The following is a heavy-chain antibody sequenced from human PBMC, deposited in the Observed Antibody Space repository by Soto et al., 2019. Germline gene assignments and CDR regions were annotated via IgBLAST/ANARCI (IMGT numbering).Heavy chain of an antibody. CDR2: ISGSGGST. V-gene: IGHV3-23*01. Sequence: EVQLLESGGGLVQPGGSLRLSCAASGFTFSSYAMSWVRQAPGKGLEWVSAISGSGGSTYYADSVKGRFTIARDNSKNTRYMQMISLRAEDTAVYYCAKARYYYYMAVWGKGTTVAESS. CDR1: GFTFSSYA. J-gene: IGHJ6*03. CDR3: AKARYYYYMAV.